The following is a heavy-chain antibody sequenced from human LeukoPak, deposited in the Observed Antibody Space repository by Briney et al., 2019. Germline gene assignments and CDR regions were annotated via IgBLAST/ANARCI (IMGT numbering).Heavy chain of an antibody. V-gene: IGHV1-69*05. CDR3: ARGYYDSSGYYHFDY. CDR2: IIPIFGTA. Sequence: ASVKVSCKASGGTFSSYAISWVRQAPGQGLEWMGGIIPIFGTANYAQKFQGRVTITTDESTSTAYMELSSLRSEDTAVYYWARGYYDSSGYYHFDYWGQEPWSPSPQ. CDR1: GGTFSSYA. D-gene: IGHD3-22*01. J-gene: IGHJ4*01.